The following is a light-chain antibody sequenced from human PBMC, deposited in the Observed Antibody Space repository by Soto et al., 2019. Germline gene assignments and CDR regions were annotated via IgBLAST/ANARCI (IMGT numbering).Light chain of an antibody. CDR2: SAS. V-gene: IGKV1-27*01. J-gene: IGKJ5*01. CDR3: QKYNSVPVT. Sequence: IQMTQSPSSLSASVGDRVTITCRASQDIRNYLAWYQQRPGKVPKLLIYSASTLQSGVPSRFSGSGSGTDFTLTISSLQPEDVATYYCQKYNSVPVTFGQGTRLEIK. CDR1: QDIRNY.